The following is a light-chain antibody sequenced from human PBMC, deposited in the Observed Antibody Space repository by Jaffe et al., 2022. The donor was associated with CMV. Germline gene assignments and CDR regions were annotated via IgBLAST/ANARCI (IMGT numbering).Light chain of an antibody. J-gene: IGKJ4*01. CDR3: QQADSFPPI. CDR1: QDLSSR. V-gene: IGKV1D-12*01. CDR2: EAS. Sequence: DIQLTQSPSSVSASVGDRVTITCRASQDLSSRLAWYQHRAGKAPNLLIYEASTLQSGVPSRFSGSGSGTDFTLTISSLQPEDFATYFCQQADSFPPIFGGGTKVEI.